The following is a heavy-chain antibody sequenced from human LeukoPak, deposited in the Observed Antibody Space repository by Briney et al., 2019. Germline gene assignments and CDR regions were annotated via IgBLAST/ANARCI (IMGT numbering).Heavy chain of an antibody. J-gene: IGHJ5*02. V-gene: IGHV1-2*06. CDR1: GYTFTGYD. D-gene: IGHD3-10*01. Sequence: ASVKVSCKASGYTFTGYDLHWVRQAPGQGLEWMGRINPNSGCTNYAQTFQGRATMTRDTSISTAYMELSRLRSDDTAVYYVGRATTMVRGEVPNWFERWGEQPLVTLHS. CDR2: INPNSGCT. CDR3: GRATTMVRGEVPNWFER.